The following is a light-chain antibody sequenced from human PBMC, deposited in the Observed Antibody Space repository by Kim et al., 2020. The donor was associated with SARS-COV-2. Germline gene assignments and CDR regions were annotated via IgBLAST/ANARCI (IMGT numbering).Light chain of an antibody. V-gene: IGKV1-5*01. Sequence: ASVGARLPLTCRASQSLGNWLAWYQQKPGKTPNLLIYDASSLESGVPSRFSGSGSATEFTLTISSLQPDDFATYYCQQYNDYPLTFGGGTKVDIK. CDR1: QSLGNW. J-gene: IGKJ4*01. CDR3: QQYNDYPLT. CDR2: DAS.